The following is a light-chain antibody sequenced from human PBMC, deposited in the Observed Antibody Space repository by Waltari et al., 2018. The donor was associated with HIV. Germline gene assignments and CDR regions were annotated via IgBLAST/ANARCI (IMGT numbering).Light chain of an antibody. CDR2: GAS. V-gene: IGKV3-15*01. CDR1: QSVSSN. J-gene: IGKJ4*01. CDR3: HQYNNWPFT. Sequence: EIAMTQSPVTLSVSPGERATLSCRASQSVSSNLAWYQQKPGQAPSLLIYGASTRATGIPARFSASGSETEFTLAISSLQSEDFAVYYCHQYNNWPFTFGGGTKVEIK.